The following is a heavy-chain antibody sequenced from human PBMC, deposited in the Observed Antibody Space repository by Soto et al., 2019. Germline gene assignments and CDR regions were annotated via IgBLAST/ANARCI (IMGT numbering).Heavy chain of an antibody. CDR1: GGSFSGYY. D-gene: IGHD6-13*01. CDR2: INHSGST. J-gene: IGHJ6*02. CDR3: ASIGAGYSDLDV. Sequence: ETLSLTCAVYGGSFSGYYWSWIRQPPGKGLEWIGEINHSGSTNYNPSLKSRVTISVDTSKNQFSLKLSSVTAADTAVYYCASIGAGYSDLDVWGQGTTVTVSS. V-gene: IGHV4-34*01.